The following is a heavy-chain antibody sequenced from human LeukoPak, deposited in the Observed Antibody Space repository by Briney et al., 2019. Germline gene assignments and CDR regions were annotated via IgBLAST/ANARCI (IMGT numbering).Heavy chain of an antibody. Sequence: GGSLRLSCAASGFTFSGSAMHWVRQASGKGLEWVGRISTKTDGGTTDYAAPVKGRFTISRDDSKNTLYLQMNSLKTEDTAVYYCIKSSGDWHWGQGTLVTVSS. CDR1: GFTFSGSA. D-gene: IGHD2-21*02. V-gene: IGHV3-15*01. CDR2: ISTKTDGGTT. CDR3: IKSSGDWH. J-gene: IGHJ4*02.